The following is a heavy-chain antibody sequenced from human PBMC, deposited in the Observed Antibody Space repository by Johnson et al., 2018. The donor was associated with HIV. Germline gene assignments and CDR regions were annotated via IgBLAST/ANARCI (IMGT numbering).Heavy chain of an antibody. J-gene: IGHJ3*01. CDR3: ARGVSSGYYSNAFDV. V-gene: IGHV3-20*04. CDR1: VFPFDDYC. Sequence: VQLVESGGGVVRPGGSLRLPCAASVFPFDDYCMLWVRQAPGKGLELVSVINSNGGITVYADSVKTRFPISRDSAKNSLYLQMNSLRAEDTALYYCARGVSSGYYSNAFDVWGQGTMATVSS. CDR2: INSNGGIT. D-gene: IGHD3-22*01.